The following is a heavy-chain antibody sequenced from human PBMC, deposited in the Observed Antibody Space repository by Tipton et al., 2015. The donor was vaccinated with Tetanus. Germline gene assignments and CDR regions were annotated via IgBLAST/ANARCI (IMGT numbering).Heavy chain of an antibody. J-gene: IGHJ4*02. Sequence: SLRLSCAASGFTFSSYGMHWVRQAPGKGLEWVAVISYDGSNKYYADSVKGRFTISRDNSKNTLYLQMNSLRAEDTAVYYCAKDDAPYYYDSSGYFDYWGQGTLVPVSS. CDR3: AKDDAPYYYDSSGYFDY. D-gene: IGHD3-22*01. CDR1: GFTFSSYG. CDR2: ISYDGSNK. V-gene: IGHV3-30*18.